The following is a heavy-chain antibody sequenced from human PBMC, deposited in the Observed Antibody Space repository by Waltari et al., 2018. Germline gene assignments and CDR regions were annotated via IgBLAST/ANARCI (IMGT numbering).Heavy chain of an antibody. D-gene: IGHD2-2*01. CDR3: ARHRLGYCSSTSCPRWFDP. Sequence: QVQLQESGPGLVKPSETLSLTCTVSGGSISSYYWSWIRQSPGKGLEWIGYIYHSGSTNYNHSLRRRVTISVETTKNQFSLKLRSVTAADTAVYYCARHRLGYCSSTSCPRWFDPWGQGTLVTVSS. CDR1: GGSISSYY. V-gene: IGHV4-59*08. J-gene: IGHJ5*02. CDR2: IYHSGST.